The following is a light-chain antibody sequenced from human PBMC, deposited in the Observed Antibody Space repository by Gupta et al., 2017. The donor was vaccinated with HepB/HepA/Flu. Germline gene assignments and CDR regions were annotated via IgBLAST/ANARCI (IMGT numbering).Light chain of an antibody. CDR1: QSVSSN. Sequence: EIVMTQSPATLSVSPGDRATLSCRASQSVSSNLAWYQQKPVQAPRLLMYGASTRATAIPDRFSGSASGTEFTLRIRILQSEDFAVYYCRQDNNCGPTFGQGTKVEIK. CDR2: GAS. V-gene: IGKV3-15*01. CDR3: RQDNNCGPT. J-gene: IGKJ1*01.